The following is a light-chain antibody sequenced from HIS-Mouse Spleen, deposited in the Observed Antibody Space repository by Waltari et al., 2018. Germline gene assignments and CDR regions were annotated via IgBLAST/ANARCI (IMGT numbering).Light chain of an antibody. CDR1: QSISSW. CDR3: QQYNSYSRT. Sequence: DIQMTQSPSTLSASVGDRVTITCRASQSISSWLAWYHQKPGKAPKLLVYKASSLESGVPSRFRGSGSGTEFTLTISSLQPDDFATYYCQQYNSYSRTFGQGTKVEIK. CDR2: KAS. V-gene: IGKV1-5*03. J-gene: IGKJ1*01.